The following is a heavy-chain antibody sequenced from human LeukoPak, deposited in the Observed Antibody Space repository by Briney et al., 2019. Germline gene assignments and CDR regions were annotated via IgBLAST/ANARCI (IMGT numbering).Heavy chain of an antibody. J-gene: IGHJ6*03. Sequence: PSETLSLTCSVSGYSISSGYYWGWIRQPPGKGLEWIGSIYHSGNTYYNPSLKNRVTISVDTSKNQFSLKLNSVTAADTAVYYCARAVRAARPDYYYNYYIDVWGKGSTVTVSS. CDR3: ARAVRAARPDYYYNYYIDV. V-gene: IGHV4-38-2*02. CDR2: IYHSGNT. D-gene: IGHD6-6*01. CDR1: GYSISSGYY.